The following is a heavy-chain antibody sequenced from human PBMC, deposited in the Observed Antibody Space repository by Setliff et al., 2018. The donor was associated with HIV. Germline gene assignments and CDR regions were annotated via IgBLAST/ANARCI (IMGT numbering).Heavy chain of an antibody. Sequence: GESLKISCKASGYTFTNYWIGWVRQMPGKGLEWMGIIYPGDSDTRYSPSFQGQVTISADRSITTAYVQWSSLKASDTAMYYCVRVDYGDFNFDYWGQGTLVTVSS. CDR2: IYPGDSDT. CDR3: VRVDYGDFNFDY. V-gene: IGHV5-51*01. J-gene: IGHJ4*02. CDR1: GYTFTNYW. D-gene: IGHD4-17*01.